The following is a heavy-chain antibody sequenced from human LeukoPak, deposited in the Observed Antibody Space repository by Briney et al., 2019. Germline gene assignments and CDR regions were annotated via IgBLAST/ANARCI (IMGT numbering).Heavy chain of an antibody. CDR3: AKDGNIAAAGTELRYYYYYMDV. J-gene: IGHJ6*03. CDR1: GFTFSSYG. D-gene: IGHD6-13*01. Sequence: GGSLRLSCAASGFTFSSYGMHWVRQAPGKGLEWVAFIRYDGSNKYYADSVKGRFTISRGNSKNTLYLQMNSLRAEDTAVYYCAKDGNIAAAGTELRYYYYYMDVWGKGTTVTVSS. CDR2: IRYDGSNK. V-gene: IGHV3-30*02.